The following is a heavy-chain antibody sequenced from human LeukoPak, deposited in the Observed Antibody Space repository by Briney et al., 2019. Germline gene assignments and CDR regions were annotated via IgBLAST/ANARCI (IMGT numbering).Heavy chain of an antibody. CDR1: GFTFSSYR. J-gene: IGHJ3*02. CDR3: ARGIRGGFRETDAFDR. CDR2: ISSSSSTI. D-gene: IGHD3-10*01. Sequence: GGSLRLSCADSGFTFSSYRMNWVRQAPGKGLEWVSYISSSSSTIYYADSVKGRFTISRDNAKNSLYLQMNSLRDEDTAVYYCARGIRGGFRETDAFDRWGQGTMVTVSS. V-gene: IGHV3-48*02.